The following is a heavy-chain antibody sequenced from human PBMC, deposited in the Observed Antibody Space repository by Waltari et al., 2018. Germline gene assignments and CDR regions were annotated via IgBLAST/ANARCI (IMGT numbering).Heavy chain of an antibody. V-gene: IGHV3-23*04. CDR3: AKDLGDRWGLFDY. Sequence: EVQLVDSGGGLVQPGGSLRISCAASGFTFGSYAMSWVRQSPGEGLEWVSMITASGATTYYADSVKGRFIISRDKSKNTLFLQMNSLRAEDTAVYYCAKDLGDRWGLFDYWGQGTLVTVSS. J-gene: IGHJ4*02. D-gene: IGHD3-16*01. CDR2: ITASGATT. CDR1: GFTFGSYA.